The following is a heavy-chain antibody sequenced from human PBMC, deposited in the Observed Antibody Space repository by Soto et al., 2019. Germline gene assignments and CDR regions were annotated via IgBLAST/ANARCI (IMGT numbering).Heavy chain of an antibody. CDR3: AKSGADGGSRT. J-gene: IGHJ6*03. D-gene: IGHD1-26*01. CDR2: ISWNSGSL. Sequence: LRVSCAPSGFTYDDYAMHWVRQAPGKGLEWVSGISWNSGSLGYADSVKGRFTISRDNAKNSLYLQMNSPRAADTSVYSCAKSGADGGSRTRGK. V-gene: IGHV3-9*01. CDR1: GFTYDDYA.